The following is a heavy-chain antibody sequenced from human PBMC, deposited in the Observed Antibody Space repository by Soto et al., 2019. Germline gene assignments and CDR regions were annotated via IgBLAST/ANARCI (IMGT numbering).Heavy chain of an antibody. J-gene: IGHJ4*02. V-gene: IGHV3-48*03. CDR1: GFTFSGYE. CDR2: ISSSGSTK. CDR3: ARGPTAMVFFDY. D-gene: IGHD5-18*01. Sequence: GGSLRLSCAASGFTFSGYEMNWVRQAPGKGLEWVSYISSSGSTKYYADSVKGRFTISRDNAKNSLYLQMNSLRAEDTAVYYCARGPTAMVFFDYWGQGTLVTVSS.